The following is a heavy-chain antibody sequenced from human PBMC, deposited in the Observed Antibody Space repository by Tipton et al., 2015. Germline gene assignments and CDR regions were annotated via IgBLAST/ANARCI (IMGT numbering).Heavy chain of an antibody. Sequence: TLSLTCTVSGGSISSGNYYWSWIRQPPGKGLEWIGYIYYSGSAYYNPSLKSRVTMSVDTSKNQFSLNLSSVTAADTAVYYCATAYYFDSRAAYYFDNWGQGTLVTVSS. CDR1: GGSISSGNYY. J-gene: IGHJ4*02. CDR2: IYYSGSA. V-gene: IGHV4-30-4*08. CDR3: ATAYYFDSRAAYYFDN. D-gene: IGHD3-22*01.